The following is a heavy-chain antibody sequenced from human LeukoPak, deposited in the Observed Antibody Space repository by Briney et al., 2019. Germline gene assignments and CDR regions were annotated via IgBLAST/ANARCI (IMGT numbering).Heavy chain of an antibody. D-gene: IGHD3-22*01. V-gene: IGHV4-59*08. CDR2: IYYSGGT. CDR1: GGSINNYC. Sequence: SETLSLTCTVSGGSINNYCWSWIRQPPGKGLEWIGYIYYSGGTDYNPSLKSRVTISVDTSKNQFSLQLRSVTAADTAVYYCARHEQNGGYYDYWGQGTLVTVSS. CDR3: ARHEQNGGYYDY. J-gene: IGHJ4*02.